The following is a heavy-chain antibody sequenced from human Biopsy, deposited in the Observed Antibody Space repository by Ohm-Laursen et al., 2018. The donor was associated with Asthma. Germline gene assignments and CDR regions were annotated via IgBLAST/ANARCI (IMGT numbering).Heavy chain of an antibody. Sequence: SLRLSCAAPGFTFGDYWMSWVRQVPGKGLEWVANIKHDGTEKNHVDSLKGRFTISRDNAKNSLYLQMNSLRAEDTAVYYCARTFHFWSPYHAEHSQLWGQGTLVTVPS. J-gene: IGHJ1*01. CDR1: GFTFGDYW. V-gene: IGHV3-7*01. D-gene: IGHD3-3*02. CDR3: ARTFHFWSPYHAEHSQL. CDR2: IKHDGTEK.